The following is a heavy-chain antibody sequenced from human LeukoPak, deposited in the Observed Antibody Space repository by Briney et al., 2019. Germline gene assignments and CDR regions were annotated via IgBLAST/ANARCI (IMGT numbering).Heavy chain of an antibody. CDR1: GLTFNKYW. D-gene: IGHD3-22*01. CDR2: IKQDGSEK. J-gene: IGHJ4*02. CDR3: ARDNGKYYDSSGIDY. Sequence: GGSLRLSCEASGLTFNKYWMTWVRQAPGKGLEWVANIKQDGSEKNYVDSVKGRFTISRDNAKNSLYLQMNSLRAEDTAVYYCARDNGKYYDSSGIDYWGQGTLVTVSS. V-gene: IGHV3-7*01.